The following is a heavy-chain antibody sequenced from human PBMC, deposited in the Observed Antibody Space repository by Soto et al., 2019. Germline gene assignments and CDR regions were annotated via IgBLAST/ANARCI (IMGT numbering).Heavy chain of an antibody. D-gene: IGHD2-21*02. J-gene: IGHJ4*02. V-gene: IGHV3-7*01. CDR2: IKQDGSKK. Sequence: EVQLVESGGGLVQPGGSLRLSCAASGFTFSSYWMSWVRQAPGKGLEWVANIKQDGSKKYYVDSVKGRFTISRDNAKNSLYLQMNSLRAEDTAVYYCARVLGAYCGCDCYHNLFDYWGQGTLVTVSS. CDR1: GFTFSSYW. CDR3: ARVLGAYCGCDCYHNLFDY.